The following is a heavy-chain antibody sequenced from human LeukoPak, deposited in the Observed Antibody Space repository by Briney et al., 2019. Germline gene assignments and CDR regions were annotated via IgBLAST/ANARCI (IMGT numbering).Heavy chain of an antibody. J-gene: IGHJ4*02. CDR2: IYVSGST. CDR1: GFSVSSNR. D-gene: IGHD3-10*01. CDR3: ARHYYGSGPYDY. V-gene: IGHV3-53*01. Sequence: GGSLRLSCAASGFSVSSNRMSWVRQAPGKGLEWVSIIYVSGSTYYADSVKGRFTISRDNSKNTLYLQMNSLRAEDTAVYYCARHYYGSGPYDYWGQGTLVTVSS.